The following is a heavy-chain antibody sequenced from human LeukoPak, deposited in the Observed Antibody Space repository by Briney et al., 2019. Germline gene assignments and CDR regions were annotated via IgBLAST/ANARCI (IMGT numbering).Heavy chain of an antibody. CDR3: ARMGGYSGYATH. V-gene: IGHV4-59*08. CDR2: IHYSGTT. Sequence: SETLSLTCTVSGGSISTYYWSWIRQPPGKGLEWIGYIHYSGTTNYNPSLKNRVTISLDTSKNQFSLNLSSVPAADTAVYYCARMGGYSGYATHWGQGTLVTVSS. CDR1: GGSISTYY. D-gene: IGHD5-12*01. J-gene: IGHJ4*02.